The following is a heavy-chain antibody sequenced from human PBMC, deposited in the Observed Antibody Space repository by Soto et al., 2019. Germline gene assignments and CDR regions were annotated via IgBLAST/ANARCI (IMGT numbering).Heavy chain of an antibody. J-gene: IGHJ4*02. D-gene: IGHD3-22*01. CDR2: IYYSGST. Sequence: PSETLSLTCTVSGGSISSYYWSWIRQPPGKGLEWIGYIYYSGSTNYNPSLKSRVTISVDTAKNQFSLKLISVTAADTAVYYCARMGYYYDSSGYYFLFDYWGQGTLVTVSS. CDR3: ARMGYYYDSSGYYFLFDY. V-gene: IGHV4-59*01. CDR1: GGSISSYY.